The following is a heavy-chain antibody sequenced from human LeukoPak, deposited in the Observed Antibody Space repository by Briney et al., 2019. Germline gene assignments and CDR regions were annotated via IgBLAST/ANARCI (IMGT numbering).Heavy chain of an antibody. CDR1: GFTFSRYW. CDR2: IISDGSST. D-gene: IGHD6-19*01. CDR3: VRDRLGPGF. V-gene: IGHV3-74*01. Sequence: QPGGSLRLSCAASGFTFSRYWMHWVRQAPGKGQVWVSRIISDGSSTSYADSVKGRFTISRDNAKNTLYLQMNSLRVEDTAVYYCVRDRLGPGFWGQGSLVTVSS. J-gene: IGHJ4*02.